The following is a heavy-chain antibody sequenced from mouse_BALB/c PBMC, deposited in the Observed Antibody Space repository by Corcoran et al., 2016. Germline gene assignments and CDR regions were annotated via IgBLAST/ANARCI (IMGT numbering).Heavy chain of an antibody. J-gene: IGHJ2*01. V-gene: IGHV1-81*01. Sequence: QVQLQQSGPELVKPGASVKMSCKASGYTFTDYVIRWVKQRTGQGLEWIGEIYPGSGSTYYNEKFKGKATLTADKSSNTAYMQLSSLTTEDSAVYFCARGVWSLRYFDYWGQGTTLTVSS. D-gene: IGHD2-10*02. CDR3: ARGVWSLRYFDY. CDR2: IYPGSGST. CDR1: GYTFTDYV.